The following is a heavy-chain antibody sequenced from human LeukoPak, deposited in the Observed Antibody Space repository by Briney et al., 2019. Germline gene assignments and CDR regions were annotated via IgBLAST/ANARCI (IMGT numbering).Heavy chain of an antibody. J-gene: IGHJ3*02. V-gene: IGHV4-59*12. CDR3: ARCVVPGVMGAFDI. Sequence: SETLSLTCTVSGGSIISYYWSWIRQPPGKGLEWIGYIYYSGSTNYNPSLKSRVTLSLDTSKNQFSLKLNSVTAADTAVYYCARCVVPGVMGAFDIWGQGRMVAVSS. CDR2: IYYSGST. CDR1: GGSIISYY. D-gene: IGHD2-2*01.